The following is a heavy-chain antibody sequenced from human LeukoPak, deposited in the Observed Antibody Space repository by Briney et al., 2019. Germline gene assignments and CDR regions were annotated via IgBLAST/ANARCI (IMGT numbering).Heavy chain of an antibody. CDR2: IIPIFGTA. Sequence: SVKVPCKASGGTFSSYAISWVRQAPGQGLEWMGGIIPIFGTANYAQKFQGRITITADESTSTAYMELSRLRSEDTAVYYCARCRIFGVVIQMYYFDYWGQGTLVTVSS. V-gene: IGHV1-69*13. J-gene: IGHJ4*02. CDR3: ARCRIFGVVIQMYYFDY. CDR1: GGTFSSYA. D-gene: IGHD3-3*01.